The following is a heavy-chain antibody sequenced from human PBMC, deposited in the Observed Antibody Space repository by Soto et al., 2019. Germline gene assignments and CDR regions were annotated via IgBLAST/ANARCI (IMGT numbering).Heavy chain of an antibody. CDR3: ARGRIYLWAHFDF. Sequence: SETLSLTCTVSGGSISSSSYYWGWIRQPPGKGLEWIGSIYYSGNIYYSGSTYYNPSLKSRVTISVDTSKNQFSLKLSSVTAADTAVYYCARGRIYLWAHFDFWGQGIQVTVSS. CDR1: GGSISSSSYY. V-gene: IGHV4-61*05. J-gene: IGHJ4*02. CDR2: IYYSGNIYYSGST. D-gene: IGHD5-18*01.